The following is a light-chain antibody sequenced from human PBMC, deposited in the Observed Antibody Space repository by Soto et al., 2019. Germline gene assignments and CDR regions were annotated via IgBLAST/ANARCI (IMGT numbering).Light chain of an antibody. Sequence: DIQLTQSPSFLSASVGDRVTITCRASQGISSYLAWYQKKPGKAPKLLIYKASSLESGVPSRFSGSGSGTEFTLTISSLQPDDFGTYYCQEYNSYWTFGQGTKVDIK. V-gene: IGKV1-5*03. CDR2: KAS. CDR1: QGISSY. J-gene: IGKJ1*01. CDR3: QEYNSYWT.